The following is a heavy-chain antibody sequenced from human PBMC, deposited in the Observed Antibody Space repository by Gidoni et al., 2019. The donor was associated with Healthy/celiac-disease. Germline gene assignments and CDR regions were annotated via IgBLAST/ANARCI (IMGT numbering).Heavy chain of an antibody. CDR1: GFTFRSYA. CDR3: AKDIIRGGARAGYFDL. CDR2: ISGSGGST. V-gene: IGHV3-23*01. D-gene: IGHD1-26*01. Sequence: EVQLLASGGGLVPPGGSLRLSCAASGFTFRSYALGWVRQAPGKGLEWVSAISGSGGSTYYADSVKGRFTISRDNSKNTLYLQMNSLRAEDTAVYYCAKDIIRGGARAGYFDLWGRGTLVTVSA. J-gene: IGHJ2*01.